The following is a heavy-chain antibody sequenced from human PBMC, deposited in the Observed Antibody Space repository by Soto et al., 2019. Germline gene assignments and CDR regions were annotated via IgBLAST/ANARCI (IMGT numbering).Heavy chain of an antibody. CDR1: GFTFGSYG. CDR2: ITAATGTT. D-gene: IGHD1-26*01. Sequence: GGSLRLSCAASGFTFGSYGMTWVRQAPGKGLECVSGITAATGTTYYADSVKGRFTISRDLSTNTLFLQMNSLRAADSAVYYCAKARGRSNFYYSGLDVWGQGTTVTVSS. CDR3: AKARGRSNFYYSGLDV. V-gene: IGHV3-23*01. J-gene: IGHJ6*02.